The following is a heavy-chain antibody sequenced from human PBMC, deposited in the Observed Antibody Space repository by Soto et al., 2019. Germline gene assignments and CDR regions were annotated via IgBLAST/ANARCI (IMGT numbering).Heavy chain of an antibody. CDR2: IGTAGDT. Sequence: EVQLVESGGGLVQPGGSLRLSCAGSGFSFSTYDMHWVRQATGKGLEWVSSIGTAGDTYYEDSVRGRFTISRENAKNSFYLEIKNLRVGDTAVYYCSRWFVTTSYGMDVWGRGTTVTVSS. D-gene: IGHD4-17*01. J-gene: IGHJ6*02. CDR3: SRWFVTTSYGMDV. CDR1: GFSFSTYD. V-gene: IGHV3-13*01.